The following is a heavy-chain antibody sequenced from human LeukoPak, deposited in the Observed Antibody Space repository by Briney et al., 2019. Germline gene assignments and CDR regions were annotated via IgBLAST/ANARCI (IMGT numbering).Heavy chain of an antibody. D-gene: IGHD1-7*01. CDR3: ARQIGSGSKFFDY. CDR2: IYYSGST. CDR1: GGSIKSYY. V-gene: IGHV4-59*08. J-gene: IGHJ4*02. Sequence: SETLSLTCTVSGGSIKSYYWSWIRQPPGKGLEWIGYIYYSGSTNYNPSLKSRVTISVDTSKNQFSLRLSSVTAADTAVYYCARQIGSGSKFFDYWGQGTLVTVSS.